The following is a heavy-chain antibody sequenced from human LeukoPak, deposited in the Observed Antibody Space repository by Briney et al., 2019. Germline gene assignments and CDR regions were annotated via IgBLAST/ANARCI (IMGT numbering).Heavy chain of an antibody. CDR3: ATDGIPSATDLAN. D-gene: IGHD2/OR15-2a*01. V-gene: IGHV3-30*02. CDR2: IKYDGSKI. Sequence: GGSLRLSCETSGFTFSHYEIHWVRQVPGMGLEWVAFIKYDGSKIYYAESVQGRFTNSRDNSKNNLFLQMTRMRPQDTAVYYCATDGIPSATDLANGGQGTLVTVSS. J-gene: IGHJ4*02. CDR1: GFTFSHYE.